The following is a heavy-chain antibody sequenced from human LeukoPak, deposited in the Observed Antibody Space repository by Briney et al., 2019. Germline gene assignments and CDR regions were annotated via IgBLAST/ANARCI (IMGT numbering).Heavy chain of an antibody. CDR1: GFTFRSYS. V-gene: IGHV3-21*01. J-gene: IGHJ4*02. D-gene: IGHD3-22*01. Sequence: GGSLRLSCAASGFTFRSYSMNWVRQAPGKGLEWVSSISSSSSYIYYADSVKGRFTISRDNAKNSLYLQMNSLRAEDTAVYYCARTIYDSSGSRIPGDYWGQGTLVTVSS. CDR3: ARTIYDSSGSRIPGDY. CDR2: ISSSSSYI.